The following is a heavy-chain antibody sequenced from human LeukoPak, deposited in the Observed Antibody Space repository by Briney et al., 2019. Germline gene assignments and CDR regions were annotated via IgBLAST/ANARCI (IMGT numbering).Heavy chain of an antibody. CDR3: ARTGDSGSYDSWFDP. CDR1: GGTFSSYA. D-gene: IGHD1-26*01. V-gene: IGHV1-69*05. Sequence: SVKVSCKGSGGTFSSYAISWVRQAPGQGLEWMGGIIPIFGRANYAQKFQGRVTITTDESTSTAYMELRRLRSEDTAVYYCARTGDSGSYDSWFDPWGQGTLVTVSS. J-gene: IGHJ5*02. CDR2: IIPIFGRA.